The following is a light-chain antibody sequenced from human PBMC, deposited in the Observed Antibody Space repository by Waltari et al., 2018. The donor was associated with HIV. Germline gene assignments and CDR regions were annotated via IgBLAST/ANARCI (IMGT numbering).Light chain of an antibody. CDR3: GTWDSSLSAGPV. CDR1: SSNIANNY. J-gene: IGLJ2*01. Sequence: QSVSTQPHSVSAAPGQKVTLSCPGSSSNIANNYVTWYHHLPGTAPTLLIYENNKRPSGIPDRFSGSKSGTSATLGITGLQTGDEADYYCGTWDSSLSAGPVFGGGTKLTVL. V-gene: IGLV1-51*02. CDR2: ENN.